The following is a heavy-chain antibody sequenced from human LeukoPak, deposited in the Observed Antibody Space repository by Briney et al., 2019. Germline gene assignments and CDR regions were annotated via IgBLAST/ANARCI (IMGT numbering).Heavy chain of an antibody. CDR1: GYTFTSYY. D-gene: IGHD6-19*01. CDR3: ARSELQQWLVFGPTRPTLNDY. Sequence: ASVKVSCKASGYTFTSYYMHWVRQAPGQGLEWMGWISAYNGNTNYAQKLQGRVTMTTDTSTSTAYMELRSLRSDDTAVYYCARSELQQWLVFGPTRPTLNDYWGQGTLVTVSS. CDR2: ISAYNGNT. J-gene: IGHJ4*02. V-gene: IGHV1-18*04.